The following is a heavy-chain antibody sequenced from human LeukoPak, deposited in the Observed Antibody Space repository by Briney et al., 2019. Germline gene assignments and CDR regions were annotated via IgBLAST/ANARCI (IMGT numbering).Heavy chain of an antibody. Sequence: SETLSLTCTVSGGSISSYYWCWIRQPQGPGLGWVWFSYYSGSTNYNPSLQGRVTISVGTSKHQFYLKLSSVTAAHTAVYYCARDLERITIFGVVTRHFDYCGQGTLLTVTA. J-gene: IGHJ4*02. CDR1: GGSISSYY. CDR2: SYYSGST. V-gene: IGHV4-59*01. D-gene: IGHD3-3*01. CDR3: ARDLERITIFGVVTRHFDY.